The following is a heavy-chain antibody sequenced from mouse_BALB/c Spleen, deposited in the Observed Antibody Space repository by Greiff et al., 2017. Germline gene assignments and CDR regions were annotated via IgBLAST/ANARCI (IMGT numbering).Heavy chain of an antibody. V-gene: IGHV1-74*01. D-gene: IGHD2-3*01. Sequence: QVQLQQPGAELVKPGASVKLSCKASGYTFTSYWMHWVKQRPGQGLEWIGMIDPSNSETRLNQKFKDKATLNVDKSSNTAYMQLSSLTSEDSAVYYCARRRESYDGYYAMDYWGQGTSVTVSS. J-gene: IGHJ4*01. CDR2: IDPSNSET. CDR3: ARRRESYDGYYAMDY. CDR1: GYTFTSYW.